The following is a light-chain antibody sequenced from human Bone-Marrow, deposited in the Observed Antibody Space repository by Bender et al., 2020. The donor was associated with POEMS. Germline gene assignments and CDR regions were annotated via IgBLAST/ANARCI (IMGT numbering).Light chain of an antibody. CDR2: DVN. J-gene: IGLJ1*01. CDR1: RSDVGGYNY. V-gene: IGLV2-23*02. Sequence: QSALTQPASVSGSPGQSITISCTGTRSDVGGYNYVSWHQQYPGKAPKLIIYDVNIRPSGVSNRFSGSKSGNTASLTISGLQAEDEADFYCCSYAGSPTYYVFGTGTKVTVL. CDR3: CSYAGSPTYYV.